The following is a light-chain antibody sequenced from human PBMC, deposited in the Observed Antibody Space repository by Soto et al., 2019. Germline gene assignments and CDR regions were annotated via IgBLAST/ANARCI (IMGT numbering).Light chain of an antibody. CDR1: QGISNY. CDR2: GAT. Sequence: DIQMTQSPSSLSASVGDRVTITCRASQGISNYLAWYQQKPGKAPQLLIYGATTLQSGVPSRFSGSGSGTDFTRTIASLQPEDVATYYFQKYDSDPLSFGGGNKVEIK. J-gene: IGKJ4*01. CDR3: QKYDSDPLS. V-gene: IGKV1-27*01.